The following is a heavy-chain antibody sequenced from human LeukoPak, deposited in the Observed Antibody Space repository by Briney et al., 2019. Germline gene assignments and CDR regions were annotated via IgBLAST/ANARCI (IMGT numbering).Heavy chain of an antibody. J-gene: IGHJ5*02. CDR3: ARAWGLRWGFDP. Sequence: SETLSLTCAVYGGSFSGYYWSWIRQPPGKGLEWIGEINHSGSTNYNPSLKSRVTISVDTSNNQFSLKLSSVTAADTAVYYCARAWGLRWGFDPWGQGTLATVSS. CDR1: GGSFSGYY. V-gene: IGHV4-34*01. D-gene: IGHD4-23*01. CDR2: INHSGST.